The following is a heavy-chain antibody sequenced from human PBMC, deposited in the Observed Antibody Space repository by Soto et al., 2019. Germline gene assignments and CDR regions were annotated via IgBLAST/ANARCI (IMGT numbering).Heavy chain of an antibody. CDR3: VASLRRGSYGLFDY. V-gene: IGHV3-49*04. D-gene: IGHD1-26*01. J-gene: IGHJ4*02. CDR1: GFTFGDYA. CDR2: IRSKAYGGTT. Sequence: GGSLRLSCTASGFTFGDYAMSWVRQAPGKGLEWVGFIRSKAYGGTTEYAASVRGRFTISRDDSKSIAYLQMNSLKTEDTAVYYCVASLRRGSYGLFDYWGQGTLVTVSS.